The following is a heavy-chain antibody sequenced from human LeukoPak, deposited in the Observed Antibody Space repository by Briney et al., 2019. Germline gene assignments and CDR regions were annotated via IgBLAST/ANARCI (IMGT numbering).Heavy chain of an antibody. Sequence: GGSLRLSCAASGFTFDNYVMAWFRQAPGEGLEWVSTISALFPNTYSADSVKGRFTISRDNSKSTLYLQMNSLRDEDTAVYYCAKALFSGSGRAGNMDVWGKGTTVTVSS. J-gene: IGHJ6*03. CDR2: ISALFPNT. V-gene: IGHV3-23*01. CDR3: AKALFSGSGRAGNMDV. D-gene: IGHD3-10*01. CDR1: GFTFDNYV.